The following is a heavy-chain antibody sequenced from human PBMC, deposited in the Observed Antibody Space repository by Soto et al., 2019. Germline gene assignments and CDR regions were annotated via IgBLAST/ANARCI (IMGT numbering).Heavy chain of an antibody. CDR1: GFTFSSYW. Sequence: GGSLRLSCAASGFTFSSYWMHWVRQAPGKGLVWVSRINSDGSSTSYADSVKGRFTISRDNAKNTLYLQMNSLRAEDTAVYYCARDPGLSYGYVSIGMDVWGQGTTVTAP. J-gene: IGHJ6*02. V-gene: IGHV3-74*01. D-gene: IGHD5-18*01. CDR3: ARDPGLSYGYVSIGMDV. CDR2: INSDGSST.